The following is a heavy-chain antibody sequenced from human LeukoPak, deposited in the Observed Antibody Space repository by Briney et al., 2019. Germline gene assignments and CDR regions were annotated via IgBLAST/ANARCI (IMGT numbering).Heavy chain of an antibody. J-gene: IGHJ4*02. CDR1: GYTFTSYG. Sequence: GASVKVSCKASGYTFTSYGISWVRQAPGQGLEWMGWISAYNGNTNYAQKFQGRVTITADKSTSTAYMELSSLRSEDTAVYYCARGGSSGYYSRYFDYWGQGTLVTVSS. D-gene: IGHD3-22*01. CDR2: ISAYNGNT. CDR3: ARGGSSGYYSRYFDY. V-gene: IGHV1-18*01.